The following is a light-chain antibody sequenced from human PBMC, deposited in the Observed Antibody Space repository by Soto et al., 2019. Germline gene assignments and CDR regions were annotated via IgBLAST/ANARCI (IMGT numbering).Light chain of an antibody. V-gene: IGLV1-40*01. CDR1: SSNIGAGYD. Sequence: QSVLKPPPSVSGAPGQRVTISCTGSSSNIGAGYDVHWYQQLPGTAPKLLIYGNSNRPSGVPDRFSGSKSGTSASLAITGLQAEDEADYYCKSYDSSLSGYVFGTGTKVTV. CDR2: GNS. J-gene: IGLJ1*01. CDR3: KSYDSSLSGYV.